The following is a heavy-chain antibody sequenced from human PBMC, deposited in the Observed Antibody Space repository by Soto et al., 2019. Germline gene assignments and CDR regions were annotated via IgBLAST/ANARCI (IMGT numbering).Heavy chain of an antibody. J-gene: IGHJ4*02. Sequence: QVQLVESGGGVVQPGRSLRLSCAASGFTFSSYAMHWVRQAPGKGLEWVAVISYDGSNKYYADSVKGRFTISRDNSKNTLYLQMNSLRAEDTAVYYCAKAHTVTWGYYFDYWGQGTLVTVSS. CDR3: AKAHTVTWGYYFDY. CDR2: ISYDGSNK. V-gene: IGHV3-30-3*01. D-gene: IGHD4-17*01. CDR1: GFTFSSYA.